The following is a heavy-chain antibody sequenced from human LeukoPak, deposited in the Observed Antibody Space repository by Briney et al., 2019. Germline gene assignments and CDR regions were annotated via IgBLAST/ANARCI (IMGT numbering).Heavy chain of an antibody. Sequence: EGSLRLSCAASGFTFSSAWMTWVRQAPGKGPEWVANINPDGSATYYVASVKGRFTISRDNAKNSLYLQMNSLRAEDTAVYYCAKDGSSDAFDIWGQGTMVTVSS. CDR3: AKDGSSDAFDI. J-gene: IGHJ3*02. CDR1: GFTFSSAW. D-gene: IGHD2-2*01. V-gene: IGHV3-7*03. CDR2: INPDGSAT.